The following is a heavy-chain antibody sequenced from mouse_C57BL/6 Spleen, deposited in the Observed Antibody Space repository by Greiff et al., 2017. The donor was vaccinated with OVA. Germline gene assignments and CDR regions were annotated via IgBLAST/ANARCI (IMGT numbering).Heavy chain of an antibody. D-gene: IGHD1-1*01. J-gene: IGHJ3*01. V-gene: IGHV1-64*01. CDR3: ARSHYYGSSPFAY. CDR1: GYTFTSYW. Sequence: QFQLQQPGAELVKPGASVKLSCKASGYTFTSYWMHWVKQRPGQGLEWIGMIHPNIGSTNYNEKFKSKATLTVDTSSSPAYRQLSSLTSEDSAVYYGARSHYYGSSPFAYWGQGTLVTVSA. CDR2: IHPNIGST.